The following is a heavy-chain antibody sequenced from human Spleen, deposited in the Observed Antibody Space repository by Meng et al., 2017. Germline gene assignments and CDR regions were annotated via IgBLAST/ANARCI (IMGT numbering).Heavy chain of an antibody. CDR1: GFSFSDHY. CDR2: IRNKATSYTT. CDR3: ARSAAATVDY. D-gene: IGHD2-15*01. Sequence: GGSLRLSCAASGFSFSDHYMDWVRQAPGKGLEWVGRIRNKATSYTTEYAASVKGRFTISRDDSKNSLYLQMNSLKTEDTAMYYCARSAAATVDYWGQGALVTVSS. V-gene: IGHV3-72*01. J-gene: IGHJ4*02.